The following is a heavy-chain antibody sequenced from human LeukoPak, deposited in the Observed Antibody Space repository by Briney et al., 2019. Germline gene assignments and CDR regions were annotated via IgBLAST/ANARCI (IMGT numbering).Heavy chain of an antibody. D-gene: IGHD3-3*01. Sequence: SETLSLTCAVSGYSISSGYYWGWIRQPPGKGLEWIGRIYHSGSTYHNPSLKSRVTISVDTSKNQFSLKLSSVTAADTAVYYCARIDFWSGYFDYWGQGTLVTVSS. J-gene: IGHJ4*02. CDR1: GYSISSGYY. CDR2: IYHSGST. V-gene: IGHV4-38-2*01. CDR3: ARIDFWSGYFDY.